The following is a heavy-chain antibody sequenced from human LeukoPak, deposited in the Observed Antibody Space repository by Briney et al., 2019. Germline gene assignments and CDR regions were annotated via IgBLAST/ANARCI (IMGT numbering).Heavy chain of an antibody. Sequence: GASVKVSCKASGYTFTSYYMHWVRQAPGQGLEWMGIINPSGGSTSYAQKFQGRVTMTRDTSTSTVYMELSSLRSEDTAVYYCASSSVTSDVARALDYWGQGTLVTVSS. D-gene: IGHD2-15*01. CDR2: INPSGGST. V-gene: IGHV1-46*01. CDR1: GYTFTSYY. J-gene: IGHJ4*02. CDR3: ASSSVTSDVARALDY.